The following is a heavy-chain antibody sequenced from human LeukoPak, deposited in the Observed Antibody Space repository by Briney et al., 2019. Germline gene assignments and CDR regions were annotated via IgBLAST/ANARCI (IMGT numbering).Heavy chain of an antibody. CDR2: INHSGST. D-gene: IGHD3-22*01. V-gene: IGHV4-34*01. CDR1: GGSFSGYY. J-gene: IGHJ4*02. CDR3: ARGASDSSGPMGSFDY. Sequence: SETLSLTCAVYGGSFSGYYWSWIRQPPGKGLEWIREINHSGSTNYNPSLKSRVTISVDTSKNQFSLKLSSVTAADTAVYYCARGASDSSGPMGSFDYWGQGTLVTVSS.